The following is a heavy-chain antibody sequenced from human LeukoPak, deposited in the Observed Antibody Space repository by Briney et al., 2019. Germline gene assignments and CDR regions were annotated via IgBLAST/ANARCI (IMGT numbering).Heavy chain of an antibody. CDR1: GFTFSNYA. CDR2: ISGSGGDT. J-gene: IGHJ4*02. V-gene: IGHV3-23*01. Sequence: PGGSLRLSCAASGFTFSNYAMNWVRQAPGKGLEWVSAISGSGGDTYYADSVQGRFTISRDNSKNTLYLQMNSLRAEDTAVYYCRYFLPHFDYWGQGTLVTVSS. D-gene: IGHD2/OR15-2a*01. CDR3: RYFLPHFDY.